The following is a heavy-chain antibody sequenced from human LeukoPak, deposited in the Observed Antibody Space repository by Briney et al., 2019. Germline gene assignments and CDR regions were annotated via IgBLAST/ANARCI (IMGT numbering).Heavy chain of an antibody. J-gene: IGHJ5*02. CDR2: IYYSGST. CDR1: GGSISSYC. V-gene: IGHV4-59*01. D-gene: IGHD1-1*01. Sequence: SETLSLTCTVSGGSISSYCWSWIRQPPGKGLEWIGYIYYSGSTNYNPSLKSRVTISVDTSKNQFSLKLSSVTAADTAVYYCARLAKTGTTNWFDPWGQGTLVTVSS. CDR3: ARLAKTGTTNWFDP.